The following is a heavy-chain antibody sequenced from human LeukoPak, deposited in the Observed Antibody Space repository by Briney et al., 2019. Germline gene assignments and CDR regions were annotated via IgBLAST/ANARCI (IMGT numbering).Heavy chain of an antibody. CDR1: GGSISSYY. D-gene: IGHD6-19*01. CDR3: ARGLSIAVAGSLYYYYGMDV. Sequence: PSETLSLTCTVSGGSISSYYWSWIRQPPGKGLEWIGYIYYSGSTNYNPSLKSRVTISVDTSKNQFSLKLSSVTAADTAVYYCARGLSIAVAGSLYYYYGMDVWGQGTTVTVSS. CDR2: IYYSGST. J-gene: IGHJ6*02. V-gene: IGHV4-59*12.